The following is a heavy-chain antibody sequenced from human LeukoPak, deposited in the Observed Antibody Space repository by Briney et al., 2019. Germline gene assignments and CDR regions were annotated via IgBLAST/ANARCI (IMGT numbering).Heavy chain of an antibody. CDR2: IWYDGSNQ. CDR3: ARGDIVGATTTPFDY. J-gene: IGHJ4*02. Sequence: GGSLRLSCAASGFTFRSYGMHWVRQAPRKGLEWVAVIWYDGSNQYYADSVKCRFTISRDNSKNTLYLQMNSLRAEDTAVYYCARGDIVGATTTPFDYWGQGTLVTVSS. D-gene: IGHD1-26*01. CDR1: GFTFRSYG. V-gene: IGHV3-33*01.